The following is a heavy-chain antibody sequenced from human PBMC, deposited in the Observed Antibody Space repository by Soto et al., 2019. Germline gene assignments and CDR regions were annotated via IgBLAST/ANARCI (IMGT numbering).Heavy chain of an antibody. CDR1: GGSISSSSYY. D-gene: IGHD3-22*01. CDR2: IYYSGST. Sequence: SETLSLTCTVSGGSISSSSYYWGWIRQPPGKGLEWIGSIYYSGSTYYNPSLKSRVTISVDTSKNQFSLKLSSVTAADTAVYYCARHGYDSSGYYNWFDPWGQGTLVTVS. J-gene: IGHJ5*02. CDR3: ARHGYDSSGYYNWFDP. V-gene: IGHV4-39*01.